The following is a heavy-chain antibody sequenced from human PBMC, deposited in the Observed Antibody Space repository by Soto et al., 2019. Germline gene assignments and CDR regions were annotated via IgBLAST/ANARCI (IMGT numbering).Heavy chain of an antibody. CDR3: ARALVVAEYYFDY. Sequence: QVQLVQSGAEVKKPGSSVKVSCKASGGTFSSYAISWVRQAPGQGLEWMGGIIPIFGTANYAQKVQGRVTIPADEATSIDYLEWSSLRSEDTAVYYCARALVVAEYYFDYWGQGTLVTVSS. J-gene: IGHJ4*02. CDR2: IIPIFGTA. V-gene: IGHV1-69*12. D-gene: IGHD2-15*01. CDR1: GGTFSSYA.